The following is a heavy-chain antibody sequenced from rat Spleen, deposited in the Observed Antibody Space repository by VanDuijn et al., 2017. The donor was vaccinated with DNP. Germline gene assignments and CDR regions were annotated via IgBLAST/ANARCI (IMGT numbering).Heavy chain of an antibody. J-gene: IGHJ2*01. CDR1: GFTFSDYN. Sequence: EVQLVESGGGLVQPGRSLKLSCTVSGFTFSDYNMAWVRQAPKKGLEWVATISYDGRSTSHRDSVTGRFTISRDNAKSTLYLQMNSLRSEDMATYYCARHGRRVFDYWGQGVMVTVSS. V-gene: IGHV5-7*01. D-gene: IGHD1-11*01. CDR3: ARHGRRVFDY. CDR2: ISYDGRST.